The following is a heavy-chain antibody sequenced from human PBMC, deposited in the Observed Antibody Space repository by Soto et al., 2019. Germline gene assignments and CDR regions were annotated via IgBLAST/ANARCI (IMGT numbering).Heavy chain of an antibody. CDR2: IRGDGNSI. J-gene: IGHJ3*01. Sequence: EVQVVESGGGLAQPGGSLRLSCAASEFTFTDYWMHWVRQAPGKGLVWVSRIRGDGNSINYADFVRGRFTISRDNAKNTLYLQMSSLRVEDRAVYYGARGVGGHSGLDVWGQGTMVTVSS. V-gene: IGHV3-74*01. D-gene: IGHD2-15*01. CDR3: ARGVGGHSGLDV. CDR1: EFTFTDYW.